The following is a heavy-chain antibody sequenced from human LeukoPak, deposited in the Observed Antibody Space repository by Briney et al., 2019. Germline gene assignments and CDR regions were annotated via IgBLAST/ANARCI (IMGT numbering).Heavy chain of an antibody. V-gene: IGHV3-74*01. D-gene: IGHD2-2*02. CDR2: INSDGSST. CDR1: GFTFSSYW. J-gene: IGHJ4*02. Sequence: GGSLRLSCAASGFTFSSYWMHWVRQAPGKGLVWVSRINSDGSSTSYADSVKGRFTISRDNAKNTLYLQMNSLRAEDTAVYYCARVGAQYCSSTSCYKVTSFDYWGQGTLVTVSS. CDR3: ARVGAQYCSSTSCYKVTSFDY.